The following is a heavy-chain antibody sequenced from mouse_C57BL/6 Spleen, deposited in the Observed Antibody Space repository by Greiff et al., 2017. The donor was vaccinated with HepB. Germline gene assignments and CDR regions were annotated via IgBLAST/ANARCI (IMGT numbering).Heavy chain of an antibody. CDR2: INPNNGGT. Sequence: VQLKESGPELVKPGASVKIPCKASGYTFTDYNMDWVKQSHGKSLEWIGDINPNNGGTIYNQKFKGKATLTVDKSSSTAYMELRSLTSEDTAVYYCARGHYGSSFYYYAMDYWGQGTSVTVSS. CDR1: GYTFTDYN. CDR3: ARGHYGSSFYYYAMDY. D-gene: IGHD1-1*01. V-gene: IGHV1-18*01. J-gene: IGHJ4*01.